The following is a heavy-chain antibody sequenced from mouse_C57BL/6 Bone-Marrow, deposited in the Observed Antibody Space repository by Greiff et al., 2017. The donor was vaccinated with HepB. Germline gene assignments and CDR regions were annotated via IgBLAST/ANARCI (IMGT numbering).Heavy chain of an antibody. J-gene: IGHJ1*03. CDR3: ARSNWEGYFDV. Sequence: DVMLVESGGGLVQPGESLKLSCESNEYEFPSHDMSWVRKTPEKRLELVAAINSDGGSTYYPDTMERRFIISSDNTKKTLYLQMSSLRSEDTALYYCARSNWEGYFDVWGTGTTVTVSS. CDR2: INSDGGST. CDR1: EYEFPSHD. V-gene: IGHV5-2*01. D-gene: IGHD4-1*01.